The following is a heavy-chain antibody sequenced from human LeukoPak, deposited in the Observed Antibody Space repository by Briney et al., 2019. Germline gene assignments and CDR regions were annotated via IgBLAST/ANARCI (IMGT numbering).Heavy chain of an antibody. CDR2: IYYSGST. CDR1: GGSISSSSYY. CDR3: SKMAGLIEGFYN. J-gene: IGHJ3*02. Sequence: PSETLSLTCTVSGGSISSSSYYWGWIRQPPGKGLEWIGSIYYSGSTYYNPSLKSRVTISVDTSKNQFSLKLSSVTAADTAVYYFSKMAGLIEGFYNLGQGTMVTVSS. V-gene: IGHV4-39*01. D-gene: IGHD2-8*01.